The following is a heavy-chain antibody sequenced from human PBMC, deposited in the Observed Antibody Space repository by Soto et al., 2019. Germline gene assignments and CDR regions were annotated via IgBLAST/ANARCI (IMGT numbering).Heavy chain of an antibody. J-gene: IGHJ5*02. CDR3: ARHEDGWFDP. CDR2: IYHSGST. Sequence: SETLSLTCAVSGGSISSGGYSWSWIRQPPGKGLEWIGYIYHSGSTYYNPSLKSRVTISVDRSKNQFSLKLSSVTAADTAVYYCARHEDGWFDPWGQGTLVTVSS. V-gene: IGHV4-30-2*01. CDR1: GGSISSGGYS. D-gene: IGHD2-15*01.